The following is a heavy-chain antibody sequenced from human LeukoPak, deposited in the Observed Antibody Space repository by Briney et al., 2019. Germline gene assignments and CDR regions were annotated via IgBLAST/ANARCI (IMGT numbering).Heavy chain of an antibody. D-gene: IGHD3-10*01. J-gene: IGHJ4*02. CDR1: GFTVSSNY. CDR3: ARYYGSGSYYTDY. Sequence: GGSLRLSCAVSGFTVSSNYITWVRQAPGKGLEWVSAIYSGGNTYYADSVKARFTISRDNSKNTVYLQMNSLRAEDTAVYYCARYYGSGSYYTDYWGQGTLVTVSS. V-gene: IGHV3-66*01. CDR2: IYSGGNT.